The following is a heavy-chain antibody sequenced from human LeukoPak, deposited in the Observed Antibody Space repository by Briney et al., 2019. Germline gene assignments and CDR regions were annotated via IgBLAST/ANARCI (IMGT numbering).Heavy chain of an antibody. D-gene: IGHD6-13*01. V-gene: IGHV3-23*01. CDR2: ISGSGVNT. CDR1: GFTFSIYA. J-gene: IGHJ5*02. Sequence: GGSLRLSCAASGFTFSIYAMNWVRQAPGKGLEWVSAISGSGVNTYYADSVKGRFTISRNNSKNTLYLQMNSLRAADTAVYYCAKDPTASWYSPNWFDPWGQGTLVTVSS. CDR3: AKDPTASWYSPNWFDP.